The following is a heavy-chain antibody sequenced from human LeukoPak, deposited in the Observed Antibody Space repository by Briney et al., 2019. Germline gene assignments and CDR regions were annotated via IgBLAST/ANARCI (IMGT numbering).Heavy chain of an antibody. Sequence: ASVKVSCKASAYIFTGYFIHWVRQAPGQGLEWMGWINPNSGGTNYAQKFQGRVTMTRDTSISTAYMELSRLRSDDTAVYYCARDRKGYSGYDYGYWGQGTLVTVSS. V-gene: IGHV1-2*02. J-gene: IGHJ4*02. CDR3: ARDRKGYSGYDYGY. CDR1: AYIFTGYF. D-gene: IGHD5-12*01. CDR2: INPNSGGT.